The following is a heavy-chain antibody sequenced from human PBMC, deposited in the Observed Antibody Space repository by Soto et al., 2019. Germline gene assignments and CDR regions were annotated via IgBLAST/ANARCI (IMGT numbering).Heavy chain of an antibody. Sequence: SETLSLACTVSGGSISSYYWSWIRQPAGQGLEWIGRIYTSGSTNYNPSLKSRVTMSVDTSKNQFSLKLSSVTAADTAVYYCARELYCGGDCYSFPNWFDPWGQGTLVTVSS. J-gene: IGHJ5*02. CDR1: GGSISSYY. CDR2: IYTSGST. D-gene: IGHD2-21*02. CDR3: ARELYCGGDCYSFPNWFDP. V-gene: IGHV4-4*07.